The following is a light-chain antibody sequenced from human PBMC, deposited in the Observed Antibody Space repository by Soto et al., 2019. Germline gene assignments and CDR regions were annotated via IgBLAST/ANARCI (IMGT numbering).Light chain of an antibody. CDR2: GAS. J-gene: IGKJ1*01. V-gene: IGKV3-20*01. CDR3: QQYGSSGT. CDR1: QTVGRN. Sequence: EIVMTQSPATLSLSPGERATLSCRASQTVGRNLAWYQQKPGQAPRLLIYGASNRATGIPDRFSGSGSGTDFTLTISRLEPEDFAVYYCQQYGSSGTFGQGTKVDIK.